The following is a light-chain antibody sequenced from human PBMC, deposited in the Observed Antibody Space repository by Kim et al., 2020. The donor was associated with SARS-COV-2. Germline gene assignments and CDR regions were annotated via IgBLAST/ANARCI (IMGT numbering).Light chain of an antibody. CDR3: QQGYSPPWT. CDR2: AAS. V-gene: IGKV1-39*01. J-gene: IGKJ1*01. Sequence: DIQMIQSPSSLSASVGDRVTITCRASQSISSFLNWYQQKPGKAPELLIYAASTLQNWVPSRFSGSGSGTDFTLTISSLQFEDFATYYCQQGYSPPWTFGEGTKVDIK. CDR1: QSISSF.